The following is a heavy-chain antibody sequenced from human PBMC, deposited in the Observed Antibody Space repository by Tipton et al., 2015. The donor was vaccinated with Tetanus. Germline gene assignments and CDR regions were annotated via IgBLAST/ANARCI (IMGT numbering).Heavy chain of an antibody. J-gene: IGHJ2*01. CDR1: GFIFSSYA. V-gene: IGHV3-23*01. CDR2: ISGSGGST. D-gene: IGHD2-2*01. Sequence: SLRLSCAASGFIFSSYAMSWVRQAPGKGLEWVSAISGSGGSTYYADSVKGRFTISRDNSKNTLYLQMNSLRAEDTAVYYCAKTPIVVVPAAIWYFDLWGRGTLVTVSS. CDR3: AKTPIVVVPAAIWYFDL.